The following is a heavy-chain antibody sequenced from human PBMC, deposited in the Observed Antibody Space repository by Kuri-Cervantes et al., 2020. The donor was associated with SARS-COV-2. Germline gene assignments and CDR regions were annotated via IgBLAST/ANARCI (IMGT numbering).Heavy chain of an antibody. J-gene: IGHJ2*01. D-gene: IGHD4-17*01. V-gene: IGHV3-33*06. Sequence: GESLKISCAASGFTLSSYGMHWVRQAPGKGLEWVAVIWYDGSNKYYADSVKGRFTISRDNSKNTLYLQMNSLRAEDTAVYYCAKARHDYGDYANGRWYFDLWGRGTLVTVSS. CDR2: IWYDGSNK. CDR3: AKARHDYGDYANGRWYFDL. CDR1: GFTLSSYG.